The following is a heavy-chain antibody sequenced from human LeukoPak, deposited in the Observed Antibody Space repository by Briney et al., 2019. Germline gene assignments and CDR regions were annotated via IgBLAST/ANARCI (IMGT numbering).Heavy chain of an antibody. V-gene: IGHV3-7*01. CDR1: GFTFSTYW. CDR3: ARWGLAYSIDY. Sequence: PGGALRLSCAASGFTFSTYWMGWGRQAPGKGLEWVALINPGGSEEYYVDSLKGRFTISRDDAQTSLHSQMDNLRVEDTAVYSCARWGLAYSIDYWGQGTLVTVPS. J-gene: IGHJ4*02. CDR2: INPGGSEE. D-gene: IGHD5-12*01.